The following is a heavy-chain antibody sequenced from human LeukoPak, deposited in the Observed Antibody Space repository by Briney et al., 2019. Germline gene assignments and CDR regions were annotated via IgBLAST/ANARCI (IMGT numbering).Heavy chain of an antibody. CDR3: VSKYNWNYPGAFDY. D-gene: IGHD1-7*01. CDR2: ISGSGGST. CDR1: GFTFSSYA. V-gene: IGHV3-23*01. Sequence: GGSLRLSCAASGFTFSSYAMSWVRQAPGKGLEWVSVISGSGGSTYYADSVKGRFTISRDNSKNTLYLQMSSLRAEDTAVYYCVSKYNWNYPGAFDYWGQGTLVTVSS. J-gene: IGHJ4*02.